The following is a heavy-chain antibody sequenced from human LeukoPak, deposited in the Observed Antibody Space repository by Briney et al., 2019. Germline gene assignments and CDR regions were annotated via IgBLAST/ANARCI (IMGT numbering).Heavy chain of an antibody. D-gene: IGHD2-15*01. CDR2: IKQDGSEK. CDR3: ARAARGYCSGGSCYSAFYMDV. J-gene: IGHJ6*03. CDR1: GFTFSSYW. Sequence: GGSLRLSCAASGFTFSSYWMSWVRQAPGKGLEWVANIKQDGSEKYYVDSVKGRFTISRDNAKNSLYLQMNSLRAEDTAVYYCARAARGYCSGGSCYSAFYMDVWGKGTTVTISS. V-gene: IGHV3-7*01.